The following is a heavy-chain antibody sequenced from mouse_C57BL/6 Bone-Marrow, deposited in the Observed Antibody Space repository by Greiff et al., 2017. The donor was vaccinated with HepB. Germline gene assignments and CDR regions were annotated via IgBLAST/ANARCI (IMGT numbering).Heavy chain of an antibody. V-gene: IGHV1-75*01. J-gene: IGHJ4*01. CDR1: GYTFTDYY. Sequence: QVQLQQSGPELVKPGASVKISCKASGYTFTDYYINWVKQRPGQGLEWIGWIFPGSGSTYYNEKFKGKATLTVDKSSSTAYMLLSSLTSEDSAVYFCARLRYYSSSYAGNYAMDYWGQGTSVTVSS. CDR3: ARLRYYSSSYAGNYAMDY. CDR2: IFPGSGST. D-gene: IGHD1-1*01.